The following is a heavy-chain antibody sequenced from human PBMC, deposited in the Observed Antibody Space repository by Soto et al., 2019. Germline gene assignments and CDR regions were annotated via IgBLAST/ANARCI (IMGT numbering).Heavy chain of an antibody. Sequence: QMQLVQSGPEVKKPGTSVKVSCKTSGFTFSSSEMQWVRQARGQRLEWMGWIVVGSGNTNYAQKFQGRVTFTRDMSTSTLYMELSRLTSEDTAVYYCAAGIQTFGSMDVWGKGTTVTVSS. CDR2: IVVGSGNT. CDR3: AAGIQTFGSMDV. CDR1: GFTFSSSE. J-gene: IGHJ6*04. D-gene: IGHD3-16*01. V-gene: IGHV1-58*02.